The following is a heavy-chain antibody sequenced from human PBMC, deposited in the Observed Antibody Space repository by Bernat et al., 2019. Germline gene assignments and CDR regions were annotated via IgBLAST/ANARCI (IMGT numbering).Heavy chain of an antibody. CDR3: ERDFLRERWLHRLDY. CDR2: ISYDGSNK. Sequence: QVQLVESGGGVVQPGRSLRLSCAASGFTFSSYAMHWVRQAPGKGLEWVAVISYDGSNKYYADSVKGRFTISRDNSKNTLYLQMNSLRAEDTAVYYCERDFLRERWLHRLDYWGQGTLVTVSS. J-gene: IGHJ4*02. D-gene: IGHD5-24*01. V-gene: IGHV3-30-3*01. CDR1: GFTFSSYA.